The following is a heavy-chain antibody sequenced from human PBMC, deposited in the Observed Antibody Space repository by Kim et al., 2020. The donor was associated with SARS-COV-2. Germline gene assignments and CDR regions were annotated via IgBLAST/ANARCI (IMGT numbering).Heavy chain of an antibody. Sequence: SGPTLVNPTQTLTLTCSFSGFSLSTSGVGVGWIRQPPGQALEWLAVIYWDDDWRRSPSLKNRPPITKDTSKNQVVLTMTNMDPADTATYFCAHSLYDSRTWFDPWGKSILFSVSS. CDR2: IYWDDDW. J-gene: IGHJ5*02. D-gene: IGHD3-22*01. CDR3: AHSLYDSRTWFDP. V-gene: IGHV2-5*02. CDR1: GFSLSTSGVG.